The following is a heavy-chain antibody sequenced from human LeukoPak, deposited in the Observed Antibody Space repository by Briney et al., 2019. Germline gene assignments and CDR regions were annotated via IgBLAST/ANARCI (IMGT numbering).Heavy chain of an antibody. CDR2: ISSSSCYI. D-gene: IGHD3-22*01. J-gene: IGHJ4*02. Sequence: GWSLRLSCAASGFTFSSYAMSWVRPAPAKGLEWVSSISSSSCYIYYPDSLKGRFTISSDNAQNSLYLQMNSLRADDTAVYYCARDSAPFYYYDSSGYCNYFDYWGQGTLFTVSS. V-gene: IGHV3-21*01. CDR3: ARDSAPFYYYDSSGYCNYFDY. CDR1: GFTFSSYA.